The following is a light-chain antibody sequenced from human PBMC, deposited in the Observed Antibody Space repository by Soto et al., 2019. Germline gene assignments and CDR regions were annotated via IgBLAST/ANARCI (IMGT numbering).Light chain of an antibody. Sequence: DIQMTQSPSSLSSSVGDRVTITCRASQGVSNYLAWYQQKPGKVPKLLIYAASNVQSGVPTRFSGSGSGTDFTLTISRLQPEYVATYYCQKYNSAPRTFGQGTKVEIK. J-gene: IGKJ1*01. CDR1: QGVSNY. V-gene: IGKV1-27*01. CDR2: AAS. CDR3: QKYNSAPRT.